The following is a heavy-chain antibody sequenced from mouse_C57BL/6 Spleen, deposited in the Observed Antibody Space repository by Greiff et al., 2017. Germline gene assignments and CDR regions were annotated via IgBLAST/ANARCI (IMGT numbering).Heavy chain of an antibody. CDR3: ASDYGSSDYAMDD. J-gene: IGHJ4*01. CDR2: ISDGGSYT. D-gene: IGHD1-1*01. CDR1: GFTFSSYA. Sequence: EVKLVESGGGLVKPGGSLKLSCAASGFTFSSYAMSWVRQTPEKRLEWVATISDGGSYTYYPDNVKGRFTISRDNAKNNLYLQMSHLKSEDTAMYYCASDYGSSDYAMDDWGQGTSVTVSS. V-gene: IGHV5-4*03.